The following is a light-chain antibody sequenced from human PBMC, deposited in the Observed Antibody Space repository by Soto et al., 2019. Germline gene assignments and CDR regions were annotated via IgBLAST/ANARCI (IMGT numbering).Light chain of an antibody. V-gene: IGLV3-1*01. CDR2: QDS. J-gene: IGLJ2*01. Sequence: SYELTQPPSVSVSPGQTASITCSGDKLGDKYACWYQQKPGQSPVLVIYQDSKRPSGIPERFSGSNSGNTATLTISGTQAMDEADYYCQAWDRSTAPVFGGGSKVAVL. CDR1: KLGDKY. CDR3: QAWDRSTAPV.